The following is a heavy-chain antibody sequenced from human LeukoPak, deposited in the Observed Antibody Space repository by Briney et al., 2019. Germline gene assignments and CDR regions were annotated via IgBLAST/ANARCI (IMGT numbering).Heavy chain of an antibody. CDR2: ITYSSTYI. J-gene: IGHJ4*02. V-gene: IGHV3-21*01. D-gene: IGHD4-17*01. Sequence: GGSLRLSCAASGFTFSDYNMNWVRQAPGKVLEWVSSITYSSTYIYYADSVKGRFTISRDNAENSVYLEMNSLRAEDTAVYYCARVPVTTPSGVDYWGQGTLVTVSS. CDR3: ARVPVTTPSGVDY. CDR1: GFTFSDYN.